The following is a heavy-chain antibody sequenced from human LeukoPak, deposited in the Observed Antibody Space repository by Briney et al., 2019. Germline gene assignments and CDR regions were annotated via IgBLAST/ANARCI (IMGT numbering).Heavy chain of an antibody. CDR3: ARHFSGIAARFDP. D-gene: IGHD6-13*01. CDR2: IYTSGST. V-gene: IGHV4-4*09. Sequence: SETLSLTCTVSGGSISSYYWSWIRQPPGKGLEWIGYIYTSGSTNYNPSLKGRVTISVDTSKNQFSLKLSSVTAADTAVYYCARHFSGIAARFDPWGQGTLVTVSS. J-gene: IGHJ5*02. CDR1: GGSISSYY.